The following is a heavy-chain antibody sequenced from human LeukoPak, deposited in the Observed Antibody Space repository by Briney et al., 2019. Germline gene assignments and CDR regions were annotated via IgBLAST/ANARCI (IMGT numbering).Heavy chain of an antibody. V-gene: IGHV3-23*01. J-gene: IGHJ4*02. CDR1: GFTFSSYA. CDR2: ISGSGGST. D-gene: IGHD6-19*01. CDR3: AKKLAVAGTVYFDY. Sequence: PGGSLRLSCAASGFTFSSYAMSWVRQAPGKGLEWVSAISGSGGSTYYAHSVKGRFTISRDNSKNTLYLQMNSLRAEDTAVYYCAKKLAVAGTVYFDYWGQGTLVTVSS.